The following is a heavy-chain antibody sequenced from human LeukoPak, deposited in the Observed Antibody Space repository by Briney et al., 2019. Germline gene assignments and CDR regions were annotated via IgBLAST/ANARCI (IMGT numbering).Heavy chain of an antibody. J-gene: IGHJ5*02. CDR2: IYYSGSN. V-gene: IGHV4-39*07. Sequence: TATVSLTCTASGGTISSSSYYWGWLRQPQGKGLVGFGNIYYSGSNYYNPTLDTRVSMSLDTSKNQCSLKLGAETAADTDVYYSARDENGYVWGSFRAWGQGTLVTVSS. CDR1: GGTISSSSYY. D-gene: IGHD3-16*02. CDR3: ARDENGYVWGSFRA.